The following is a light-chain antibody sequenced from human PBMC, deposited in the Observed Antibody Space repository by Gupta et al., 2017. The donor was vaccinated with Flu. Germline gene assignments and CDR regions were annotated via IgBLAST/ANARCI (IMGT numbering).Light chain of an antibody. CDR3: QQVNSFPWT. Sequence: DIQLTQFPSFLSASVGDRVTITCRASQGIRSDLAWYRHIPGKAPKLLIYAASALDNGIPSRFSGDGNGTDFTLTINGLQPEDFATYFCQQVNSFPWTFGQGTKMEIK. CDR1: QGIRSD. J-gene: IGKJ1*01. V-gene: IGKV1-9*01. CDR2: AAS.